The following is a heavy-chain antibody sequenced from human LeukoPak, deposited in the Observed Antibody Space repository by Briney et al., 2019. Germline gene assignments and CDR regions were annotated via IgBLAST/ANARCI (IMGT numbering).Heavy chain of an antibody. Sequence: GGSLRLSCAASGFIFNTNYMSWVRQAPGRGLEWVSFIYADGNTYYADSVKGRFTISRGISKNAVFLQMNSLRAEDTAVYYCARDSYGDANFDTWGQGTLVTVSS. CDR2: IYADGNT. D-gene: IGHD4-17*01. CDR1: GFIFNTNY. V-gene: IGHV3-53*01. J-gene: IGHJ4*02. CDR3: ARDSYGDANFDT.